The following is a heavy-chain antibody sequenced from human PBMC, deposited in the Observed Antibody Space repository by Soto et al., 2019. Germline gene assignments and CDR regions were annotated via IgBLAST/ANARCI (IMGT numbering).Heavy chain of an antibody. Sequence: GESLKISCKGSGYNFANFWIGWVRQMPGKGLEWMGMIFPGDSDTKNSPSLEGQITMSLDKSDSSAYLQWRSLKASDTAIYYCAAGYSTGLDAFDIWGQGAMVTVSS. D-gene: IGHD2-8*02. V-gene: IGHV5-51*01. CDR1: GYNFANFW. CDR3: AAGYSTGLDAFDI. J-gene: IGHJ3*02. CDR2: IFPGDSDT.